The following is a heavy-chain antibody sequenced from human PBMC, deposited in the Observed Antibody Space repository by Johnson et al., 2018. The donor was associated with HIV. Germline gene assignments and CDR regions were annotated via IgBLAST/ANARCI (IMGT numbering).Heavy chain of an antibody. D-gene: IGHD2-15*01. J-gene: IGHJ3*02. CDR2: ISYDESNK. CDR1: GFRFSDYY. V-gene: IGHV3-30-3*01. CDR3: ATRYYHPYSKEIAAFDI. Sequence: QVQLVESGGGLIQPGGSLRLSCAASGFRFSDYYMNWVRQAPGKGLEWVAAISYDESNKYYADSVKGQFTISRDNSKNTLYLQMNSLRAEDTAVYYCATRYYHPYSKEIAAFDIWGQGTMVTVSS.